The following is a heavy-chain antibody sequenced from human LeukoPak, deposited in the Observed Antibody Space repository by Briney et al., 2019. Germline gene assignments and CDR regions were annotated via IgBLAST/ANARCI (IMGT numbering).Heavy chain of an antibody. D-gene: IGHD2-2*01. CDR2: INWNGGST. V-gene: IGHV3-20*04. CDR3: ARDGGRVVVPAAISWFDP. CDR1: GFTFDDYG. J-gene: IGHJ5*02. Sequence: SPGGSLRLSCAASGFTFDDYGMSWVCQAPGKGLEWVSGINWNGGSTGYADSVKGRFTISRDNAKNSLYLQMNSLRAEDTAVYYCARDGGRVVVPAAISWFDPWGQGTLVTVSS.